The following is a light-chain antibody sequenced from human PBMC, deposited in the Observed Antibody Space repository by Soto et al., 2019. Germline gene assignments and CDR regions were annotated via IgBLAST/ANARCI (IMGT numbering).Light chain of an antibody. CDR1: SSDVGGYNY. J-gene: IGLJ1*01. Sequence: QSVLTQPASVSGSPGQSITISCTGTSSDVGGYNYVSWYQQHPGKAPKLMIYEVSNRPSGVSNRFSGSKSGNTASLTISGLQAEDEDDYYCSSYTSSSTLDVFGTGTKVTV. CDR3: SSYTSSSTLDV. V-gene: IGLV2-14*01. CDR2: EVS.